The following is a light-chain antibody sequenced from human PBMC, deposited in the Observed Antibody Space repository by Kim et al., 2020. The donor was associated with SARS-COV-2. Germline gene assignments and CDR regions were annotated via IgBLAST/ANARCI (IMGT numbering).Light chain of an antibody. V-gene: IGKV2D-29*02. CDR2: GVS. J-gene: IGKJ4*01. CDR3: MQTLQPPLT. CDR1: QSLLHSDGTTY. Sequence: DIVMTQTPLSLSVTPGQPASISCKSSQSLLHSDGTTYLYWYMQKPGQSPQLLIHGVSNRFSGVPDRFSGSGSGTDFTLKISRVEAEDVGVYYCMQTLQPPLTFGGGTKVDIK.